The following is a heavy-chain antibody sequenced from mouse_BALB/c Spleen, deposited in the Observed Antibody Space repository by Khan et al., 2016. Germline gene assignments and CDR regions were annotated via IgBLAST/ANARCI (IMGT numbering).Heavy chain of an antibody. CDR1: GYTFTNYG. V-gene: IGHV9-3*02. Sequence: QIQLVQSGPELKKPGETVKISCKASGYTFTNYGMNWVKQAPGKGLKWMGWINTNTGEPTYAEEFKGRFAFSLETSASTAYLQINNLKNEDTATXFSARYYDNYVYAMDYWGQGTSVTVSS. J-gene: IGHJ4*01. CDR3: ARYYDNYVYAMDY. CDR2: INTNTGEP. D-gene: IGHD2-1*01.